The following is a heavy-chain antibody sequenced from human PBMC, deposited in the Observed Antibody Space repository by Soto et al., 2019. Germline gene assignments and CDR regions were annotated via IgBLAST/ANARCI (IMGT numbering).Heavy chain of an antibody. J-gene: IGHJ4*02. CDR3: ARVYGSGSSNTFDY. CDR1: GYTFTGYY. CDR2: INPNSGGT. D-gene: IGHD3-10*01. V-gene: IGHV1-2*04. Sequence: ASVKVSCKASGYTFTGYYMHWVRQAPGQGLEWMGWINPNSGGTNYAQKFQGWVTMTRDTSISTAYMELSRLRSDDTAVYYCARVYGSGSSNTFDYWGQGTLVTVSS.